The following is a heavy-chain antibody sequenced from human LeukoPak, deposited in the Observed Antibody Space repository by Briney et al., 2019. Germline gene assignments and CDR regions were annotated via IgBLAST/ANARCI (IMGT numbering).Heavy chain of an antibody. CDR3: AKDNISGDIVVIPAAPDY. CDR1: GFTFSSYS. D-gene: IGHD2-2*01. CDR2: ISSSSSTI. Sequence: GGSLRLSCAASGFTFSSYSVNWVRQAPGKGLEWVSYISSSSSTIYYADSVKGRFTISRDNSKNTLYLQMNSLRAEDTAVYYCAKDNISGDIVVIPAAPDYWGQGSLVTVSS. V-gene: IGHV3-48*01. J-gene: IGHJ4*02.